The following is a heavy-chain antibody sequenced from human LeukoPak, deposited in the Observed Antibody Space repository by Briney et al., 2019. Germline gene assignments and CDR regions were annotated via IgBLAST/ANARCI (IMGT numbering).Heavy chain of an antibody. CDR3: AKDVRYCSSTSCYSPHYYYYYMDV. CDR2: ISSSGTYI. CDR1: GFTFSSYT. D-gene: IGHD2-2*01. J-gene: IGHJ6*03. V-gene: IGHV3-21*01. Sequence: AGGSLRLSCAASGFTFSSYTMNWVRQAPGKGLEWVSSISSSGTYIYYADSVKGRFTISRDDSKNTLYLQMNSLRAEDTAVYYCAKDVRYCSSTSCYSPHYYYYYMDVWGKGTTVTISS.